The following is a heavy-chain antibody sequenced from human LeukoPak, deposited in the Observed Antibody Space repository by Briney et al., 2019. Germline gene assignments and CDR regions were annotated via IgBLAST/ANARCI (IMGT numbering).Heavy chain of an antibody. CDR3: ATAVNIWPPDFFDY. D-gene: IGHD3-3*01. CDR2: FDPEDGET. J-gene: IGHJ4*02. Sequence: ASVKVSCKVSGYTLTELSMHWVRQAPGKGLEWMGGFDPEDGETIYAQKFQGRVTMTEDTSTDTAYMELSSLRSEDTAVYYCATAVNIWPPDFFDYWGQGTLVTVSS. CDR1: GYTLTELS. V-gene: IGHV1-24*01.